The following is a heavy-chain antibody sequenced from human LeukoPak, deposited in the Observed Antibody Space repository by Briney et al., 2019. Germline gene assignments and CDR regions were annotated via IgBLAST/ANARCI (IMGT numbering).Heavy chain of an antibody. D-gene: IGHD2-2*01. V-gene: IGHV3-15*01. CDR3: TLLSYYYYGMDV. CDR2: IKSKTDGGTT. Sequence: SWIRQPAGKGLEWVGRIKSKTDGGTTDYAAPVKGRFTISRDDSKNTLYLQMNSLKTEDTAVYYCTLLSYYYYGMDVWGQGTTVTVSS. J-gene: IGHJ6*02.